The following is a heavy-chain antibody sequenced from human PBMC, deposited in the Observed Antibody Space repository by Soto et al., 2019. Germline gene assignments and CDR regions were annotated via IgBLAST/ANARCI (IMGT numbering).Heavy chain of an antibody. CDR3: ARHGGACSGGTCYSEYDS. Sequence: SETLSLTCTVSGGSIRNYYWTWIRQPQGKGLEWIGYIYHTGSTTYNPSLDSRVTMSLDTSENQFSLKLRSVTAADTAVYYCARHGGACSGGTCYSEYDSWGRGTLVTVSS. D-gene: IGHD2-15*01. J-gene: IGHJ4*02. V-gene: IGHV4-59*03. CDR1: GGSIRNYY. CDR2: IYHTGST.